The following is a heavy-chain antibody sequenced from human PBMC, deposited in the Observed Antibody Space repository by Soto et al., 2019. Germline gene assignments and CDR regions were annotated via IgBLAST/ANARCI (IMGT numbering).Heavy chain of an antibody. CDR3: ATGTNGTTGWYHT. V-gene: IGHV1-2*02. D-gene: IGHD1-1*01. Sequence: QEQLVQSGTEVKKPGASVTVSCKSSGYTFTDFYLHWLRQAPGQGLEWVGWINPKTGDTKSSQKFQGRVTMSRDTSVSTAYIDLTSLTSDDTAMYYCATGTNGTTGWYHTWGQGTRVTVSS. CDR1: GYTFTDFY. J-gene: IGHJ5*02. CDR2: INPKTGDT.